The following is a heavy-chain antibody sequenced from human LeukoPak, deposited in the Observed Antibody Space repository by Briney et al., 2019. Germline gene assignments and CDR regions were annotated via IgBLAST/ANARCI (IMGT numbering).Heavy chain of an antibody. CDR2: ISTYNGNT. D-gene: IGHD3-22*01. CDR3: ARDHSWRDDSSGCAF. Sequence: ASVKVSCKTSDYTFIDYGINWVRQAPGQGLEWIGWISTYNGNTNYAHNLKGRVTMTTDTSTSTVYMELRSLRSDDTAVYYCARDHSWRDDSSGCAFWGQGTMVTVSS. J-gene: IGHJ3*01. CDR1: DYTFIDYG. V-gene: IGHV1-18*01.